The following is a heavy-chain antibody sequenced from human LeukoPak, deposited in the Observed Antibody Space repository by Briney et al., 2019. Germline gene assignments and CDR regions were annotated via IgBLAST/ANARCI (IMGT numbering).Heavy chain of an antibody. CDR3: ARGAYDFWSGNSYGMDV. V-gene: IGHV4-34*01. Sequence: SETLSLTCAVYGGSFSGYYWSWIRQPPGKGLEWIGEINHSGSTNYNPSLKSRVTISVDTSKNQFSLKLSSVTAADTAVYYCARGAYDFWSGNSYGMDVWGQGTTVTVSS. J-gene: IGHJ6*02. CDR1: GGSFSGYY. CDR2: INHSGST. D-gene: IGHD3-3*01.